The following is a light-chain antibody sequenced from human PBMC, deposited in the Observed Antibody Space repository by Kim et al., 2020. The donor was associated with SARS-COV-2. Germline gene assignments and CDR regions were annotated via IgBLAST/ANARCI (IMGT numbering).Light chain of an antibody. V-gene: IGLV3-27*01. CDR3: YSSTDNQGGL. CDR1: ILTRKY. J-gene: IGLJ2*01. CDR2: KDT. Sequence: VPPGQTARITCSGDILTRKYARWFQQKPGQAPVLVIYKDTERPSWIPERFSGSTSGTTVTLTISGAQVEDEADYYCYSSTDNQGGLFGGGTKLAVL.